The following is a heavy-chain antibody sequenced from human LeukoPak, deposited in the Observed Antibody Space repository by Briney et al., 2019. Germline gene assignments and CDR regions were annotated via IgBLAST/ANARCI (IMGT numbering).Heavy chain of an antibody. CDR2: INSDGSLT. CDR3: VRLLGLDY. CDR1: GFTFSRYW. J-gene: IGHJ4*02. V-gene: IGHV3-74*01. D-gene: IGHD3-10*01. Sequence: GGSLRLSCAASGFTFSRYWMHWVRQAPGKGLVWVSRINSDGSLTDYADPVKGRFTISRDNAENTLYLQMNSLKAEDTAVYYCVRLLGLDYWGQGTLVTVSS.